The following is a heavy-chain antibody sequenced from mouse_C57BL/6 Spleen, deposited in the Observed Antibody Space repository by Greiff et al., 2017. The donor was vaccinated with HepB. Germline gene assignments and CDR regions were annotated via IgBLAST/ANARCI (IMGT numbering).Heavy chain of an antibody. CDR2: INPSSGYT. J-gene: IGHJ4*01. CDR3: ARAGRGYAMDY. Sequence: QVQLQQSGAELARPGASVKMSCKASGYTFTSYTMHWVKQRPGQGLEWIGYINPSSGYTKYNQKFKDKATLTADKSSSTAYMQLSSLTSEDSAVYYCARAGRGYAMDYWGQGTSVTVSS. CDR1: GYTFTSYT. D-gene: IGHD3-3*01. V-gene: IGHV1-4*01.